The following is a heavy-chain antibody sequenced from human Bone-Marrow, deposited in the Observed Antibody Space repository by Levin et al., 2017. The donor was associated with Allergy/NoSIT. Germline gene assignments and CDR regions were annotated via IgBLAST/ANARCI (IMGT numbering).Heavy chain of an antibody. CDR3: ARENTAVAGTRRRLHFDY. D-gene: IGHD6-19*01. Sequence: GGSLRLSCAASGFTVSSNYMSWVRQAPGKGLEWVSVIYSGGSTYYADSVKGRFTISRDNSKNTLYLQMNSLRAEDTAVYYCARENTAVAGTRRRLHFDYWGQGTLVTVSS. CDR1: GFTVSSNY. CDR2: IYSGGST. J-gene: IGHJ4*02. V-gene: IGHV3-66*01.